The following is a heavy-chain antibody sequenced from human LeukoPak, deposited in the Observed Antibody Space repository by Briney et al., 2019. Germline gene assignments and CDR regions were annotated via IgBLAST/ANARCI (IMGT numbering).Heavy chain of an antibody. D-gene: IGHD3-3*01. CDR3: ASSYYDFWSGYYKGAFDI. J-gene: IGHJ3*02. Sequence: GESLKISCKGSGYSFTSYWIGWVRQMPGKGLEWTGIIYPGDSDTRYSPSFQGQVTISADKSISTAYLQWSSLKASDTAMYYCASSYYDFWSGYYKGAFDIWGQGTMVTVSS. CDR1: GYSFTSYW. V-gene: IGHV5-51*01. CDR2: IYPGDSDT.